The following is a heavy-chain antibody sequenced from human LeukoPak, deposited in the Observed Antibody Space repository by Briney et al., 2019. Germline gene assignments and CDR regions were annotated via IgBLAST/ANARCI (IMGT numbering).Heavy chain of an antibody. D-gene: IGHD1-26*01. CDR2: INPNSGGT. V-gene: IGHV1-2*02. CDR3: ARSVGASDAFDI. J-gene: IGHJ3*02. Sequence: ASVKVSCKASGYTFTDYYMHWVRQAPGQGLEWMGWINPNSGGTNYAQKFQGRVTMTRDASISTAYMELSRLRSDDTAVYYCARSVGASDAFDIWGQGTMVTVSS. CDR1: GYTFTDYY.